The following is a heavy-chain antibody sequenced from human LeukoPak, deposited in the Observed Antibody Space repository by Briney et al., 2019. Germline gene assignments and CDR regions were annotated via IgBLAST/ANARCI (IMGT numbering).Heavy chain of an antibody. CDR3: ARDIGYSSSWYRDGWFDP. J-gene: IGHJ5*02. D-gene: IGHD6-13*01. CDR2: IYYSGST. CDR1: GGSISSSSYY. Sequence: SETLSLTCTVSGGSISSSSYYWGWIRQPPGKGLEWIGSIYYSGSTYYNPSLKSRVTISVDTSKNQFSLKLSSVTAADTAVYYCARDIGYSSSWYRDGWFDPWGQGTLVTVSS. V-gene: IGHV4-39*07.